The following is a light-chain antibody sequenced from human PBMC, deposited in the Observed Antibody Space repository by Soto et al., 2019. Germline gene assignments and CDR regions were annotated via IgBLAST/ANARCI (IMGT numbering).Light chain of an antibody. CDR1: QSVSSN. V-gene: IGKV3-15*01. CDR2: VAS. J-gene: IGKJ4*01. Sequence: EIVMTQSPATLSVSPGERATLSCRASQSVSSNLAWYQQKPGQTPNLLIYVASTRATGIPARFSGSGSGTEFTLTIGSLQSEDFAVYYCQQYNVWPLTFGGGTKVEFK. CDR3: QQYNVWPLT.